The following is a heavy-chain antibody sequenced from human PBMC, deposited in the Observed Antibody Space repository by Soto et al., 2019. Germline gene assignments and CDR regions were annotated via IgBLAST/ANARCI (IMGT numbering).Heavy chain of an antibody. V-gene: IGHV4-39*01. CDR1: GGSISSSSYY. CDR2: IYYSGST. CDR3: ARHVTMVRGAGHDY. Sequence: QLQLQESGPGLVKPSETLSLTCTVSGGSISSSSYYWGWIRQPPGKGLEWIGSIYYSGSTYYNPSLKSRVTISVDTSTTEFSLKLSSVTAADTAVYYCARHVTMVRGAGHDYWGQGTLVTVSS. J-gene: IGHJ4*02. D-gene: IGHD3-10*01.